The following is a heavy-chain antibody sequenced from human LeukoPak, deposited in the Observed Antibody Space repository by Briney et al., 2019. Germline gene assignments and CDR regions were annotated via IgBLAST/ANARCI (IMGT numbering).Heavy chain of an antibody. CDR3: ARLPRYGGYDHFDY. CDR1: GDSIDSYY. CDR2: IYYRGTT. D-gene: IGHD5-12*01. J-gene: IGHJ4*02. Sequence: SETLSLTCTVSGDSIDSYYWSWVRQPPGKGLEWIGYIYYRGTTSYNPFLKSRVTISVDTSKNQFSLKLNSATAADTAVYYCARLPRYGGYDHFDYWGQGILVIVSS. V-gene: IGHV4-59*12.